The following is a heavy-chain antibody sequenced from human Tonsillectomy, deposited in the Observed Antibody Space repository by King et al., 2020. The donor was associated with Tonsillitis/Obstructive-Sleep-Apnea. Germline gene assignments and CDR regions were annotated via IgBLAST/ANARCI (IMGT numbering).Heavy chain of an antibody. D-gene: IGHD6-19*01. CDR3: ARDRIAVAGYDAFDI. V-gene: IGHV4-59*01. J-gene: IGHJ3*02. CDR1: GGSISSYY. Sequence: VQLQESGPGLVKPSETLSLTCTVSGGSISSYYWSWIRQPPGKGLEWIVYIYYSGSTNYNPSLKSRVTISVDTSKNQFSLKLSSVTAADTAVYYCARDRIAVAGYDAFDIWGQGTMVTVSS. CDR2: IYYSGST.